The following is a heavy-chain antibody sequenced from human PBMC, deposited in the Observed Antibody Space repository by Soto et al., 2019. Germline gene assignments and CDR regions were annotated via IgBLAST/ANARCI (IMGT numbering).Heavy chain of an antibody. D-gene: IGHD1-1*01. CDR1: GYTFTSYG. CDR3: ARGRYGDY. V-gene: IGHV1-18*01. J-gene: IGHJ4*02. Sequence: QVHLVQSGAEVKKPGASVKVSCKASGYTFTSYGITWVRQAPGQGLEWMGWISAHNGNTDYAQKLQGRVIVTRDTSTSTAYMELRSLRSDATAVYYCARGRYGDYWGQGALVTGSS. CDR2: ISAHNGNT.